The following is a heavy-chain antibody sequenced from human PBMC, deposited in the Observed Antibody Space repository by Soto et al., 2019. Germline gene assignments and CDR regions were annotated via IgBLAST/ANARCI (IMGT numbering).Heavy chain of an antibody. V-gene: IGHV3-30*03. CDR2: ISYDGSNK. Sequence: QVQLVESGGGVVQPGRSLRLSCAASGFTFSSHGMHWVRQAPGKGLQWVAVISYDGSNKYYVDSVKGRFTISRDNSKNTLYLQKNSLRVEDTAVYYCVRGAVAGYYYYYGMDVWGQGTTVTVSS. D-gene: IGHD6-19*01. CDR3: VRGAVAGYYYYYGMDV. CDR1: GFTFSSHG. J-gene: IGHJ6*02.